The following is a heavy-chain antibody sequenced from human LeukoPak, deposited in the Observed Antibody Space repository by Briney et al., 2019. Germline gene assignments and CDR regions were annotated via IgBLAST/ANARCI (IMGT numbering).Heavy chain of an antibody. V-gene: IGHV1-69*05. CDR2: IIPIFGTA. D-gene: IGHD2-2*01. Sequence: SVKVSCKASGGTFSSYAISWVRQAPGQGLEWMGRIIPIFGTANYAQKFQGRVTITTDESTSTAYMELSSLRSEDTAVYYCARDPRYCSSTSCYWDPDNWFDPWGQGTLVTVSS. CDR1: GGTFSSYA. J-gene: IGHJ5*02. CDR3: ARDPRYCSSTSCYWDPDNWFDP.